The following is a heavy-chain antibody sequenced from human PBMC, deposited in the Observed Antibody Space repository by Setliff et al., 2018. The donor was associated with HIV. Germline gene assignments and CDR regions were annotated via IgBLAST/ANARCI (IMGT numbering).Heavy chain of an antibody. J-gene: IGHJ4*02. CDR3: ARHDNYDNGGYYNLYYFDS. Sequence: SETLSLTCTFSGGSISSSSYYWGWIRQPPGKGLEWIGNVYYSVTTYYNPSLKSRVTISIDKARDQFSLKLSSVTAADTAVYFCARHDNYDNGGYYNLYYFDSWGPGTLVTVSS. D-gene: IGHD3-22*01. CDR2: VYYSVTT. CDR1: GGSISSSSYY. V-gene: IGHV4-39*01.